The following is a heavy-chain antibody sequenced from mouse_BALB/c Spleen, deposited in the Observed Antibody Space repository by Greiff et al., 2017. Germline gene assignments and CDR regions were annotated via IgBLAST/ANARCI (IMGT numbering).Heavy chain of an antibody. J-gene: IGHJ3*01. CDR1: GFNIKDYY. CDR3: NALGTEAD. Sequence: VQLKQSGAELVRSGASVKLSCTASGFNIKDYYMHWVKQRPEQGLEWIGWIDPENGDTEYAPKFQGKATMTADTSSNTAYLQLSSLTSEDTAVYYCNALGTEADWGQGTLVTVSA. V-gene: IGHV14-4*02. D-gene: IGHD2-14*01. CDR2: IDPENGDT.